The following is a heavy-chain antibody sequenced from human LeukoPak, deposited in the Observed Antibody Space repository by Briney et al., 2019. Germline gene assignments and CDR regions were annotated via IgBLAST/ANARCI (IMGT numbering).Heavy chain of an antibody. Sequence: PSETLSLTCTVSGGSISSSSYYWGWIRQPPGKGLEWIGSIYYSGSTYYNPSLKSRVTISVDTSKNQFSLKLSSVTAADTAVYYCARASLGSSWYVGRWGQGTLVTVSS. D-gene: IGHD6-13*01. CDR1: GGSISSSSYY. J-gene: IGHJ4*02. CDR3: ARASLGSSWYVGR. V-gene: IGHV4-39*07. CDR2: IYYSGST.